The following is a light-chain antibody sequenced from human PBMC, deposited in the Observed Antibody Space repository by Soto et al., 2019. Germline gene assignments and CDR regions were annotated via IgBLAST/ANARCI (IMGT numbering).Light chain of an antibody. CDR2: DAS. CDR3: QQYISYLYT. Sequence: DIQMTQFPSTLSASVGDRVTITCRASQTTNTWLAWYQQKPGTAPKLLIYDASSLEGGVPSRFSASGSGAEFTLPSSRLQPDDLATYYCQQYISYLYTFGQGTKVEIK. J-gene: IGKJ2*01. CDR1: QTTNTW. V-gene: IGKV1-5*01.